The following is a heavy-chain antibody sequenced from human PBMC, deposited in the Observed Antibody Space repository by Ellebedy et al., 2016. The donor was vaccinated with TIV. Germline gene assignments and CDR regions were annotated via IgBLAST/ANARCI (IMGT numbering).Heavy chain of an antibody. Sequence: AASVKVSCKASGYTFTGYFMHWVRQAPGQGLEWMGWIDPKTGGTNYAQKFRGRVTMTRDTSITTTFMELSGLRSDDTAVYYCGRASQTYLAVAASVDSWGQGTLVIVSS. D-gene: IGHD6-19*01. CDR2: IDPKTGGT. CDR1: GYTFTGYF. J-gene: IGHJ4*02. CDR3: GRASQTYLAVAASVDS. V-gene: IGHV1-2*02.